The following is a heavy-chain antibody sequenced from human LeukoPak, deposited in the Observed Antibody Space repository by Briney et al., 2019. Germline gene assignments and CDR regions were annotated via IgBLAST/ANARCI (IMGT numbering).Heavy chain of an antibody. CDR1: GFTVSSNY. V-gene: IGHV3-53*01. CDR3: AKDRSCSGSSCNVGS. Sequence: GGSLRLSCAASGFTVSSNYMSWVRQAPGKGLEWVSLIYSGGVTYYADSVKGRFTISRDNSKNTLFLQMNGLRAEDTAVYYCAKDRSCSGSSCNVGSWGQGTMGTVSS. D-gene: IGHD2-2*01. CDR2: IYSGGVT. J-gene: IGHJ3*01.